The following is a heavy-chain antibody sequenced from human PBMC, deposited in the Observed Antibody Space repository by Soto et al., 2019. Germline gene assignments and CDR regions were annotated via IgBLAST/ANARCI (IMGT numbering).Heavy chain of an antibody. CDR1: GYSFSTSG. Sequence: ASVKVSSKASGYSFSTSGISWVRQAPGQGLEWMGFISAYNGNTKYEKKLQERVTMTKDTSTRTAYLELRSLGSEETAVYYCARAGHYYDSSGYAXWGQGTLVTVSX. J-gene: IGHJ4*02. CDR2: ISAYNGNT. D-gene: IGHD3-22*01. V-gene: IGHV1-18*01. CDR3: ARAGHYYDSSGYAX.